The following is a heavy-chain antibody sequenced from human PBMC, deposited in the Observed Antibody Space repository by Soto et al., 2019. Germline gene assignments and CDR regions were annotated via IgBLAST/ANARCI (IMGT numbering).Heavy chain of an antibody. V-gene: IGHV3-23*01. Sequence: EVRLLESGGGLVKPGGSLRLSCATSGLTFSNYAMSWVRQAPGGGLEWVSSMSGSSSTTYYADSVRGRFTISRDRSKNTLYLQTSSLRAEDTALYYCAKNQERELPRVIAFWGQGTLVTVSS. J-gene: IGHJ4*02. CDR2: MSGSSSTT. CDR1: GLTFSNYA. D-gene: IGHD3-16*02. CDR3: AKNQERELPRVIAF.